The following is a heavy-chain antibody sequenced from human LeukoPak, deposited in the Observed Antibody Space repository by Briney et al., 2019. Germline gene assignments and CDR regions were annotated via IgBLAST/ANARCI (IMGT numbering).Heavy chain of an antibody. D-gene: IGHD3-22*01. CDR3: ARDRDTMIGDAFDI. CDR2: IYYSGST. J-gene: IGHJ3*02. V-gene: IGHV4-59*01. CDR1: GGSFSGYY. Sequence: SSETLSLTCAVYGGSFSGYYWSWIRQPPGKGLEWIGYIYYSGSTNYNPSLKSRVTISVDTSKNQFSLKLSSVTAADTAVYYCARDRDTMIGDAFDIWGQGTMVTVSS.